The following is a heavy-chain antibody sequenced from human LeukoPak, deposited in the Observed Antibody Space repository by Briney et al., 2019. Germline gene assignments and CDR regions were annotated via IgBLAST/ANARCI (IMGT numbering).Heavy chain of an antibody. CDR3: ARDSAGSSPANDY. V-gene: IGHV3-21*01. D-gene: IGHD6-6*01. J-gene: IGHJ4*02. CDR1: GFTFSSYS. CDR2: ISSSSSYI. Sequence: PGGSLRLSCAASGFTFSSYSMNWVRQAPGKGLEWVSSISSSSSYIYYADSVKSRFTISRDNAKNSLYLQMNSLRAEDTAVYYCARDSAGSSPANDYWGQGTLVTVSS.